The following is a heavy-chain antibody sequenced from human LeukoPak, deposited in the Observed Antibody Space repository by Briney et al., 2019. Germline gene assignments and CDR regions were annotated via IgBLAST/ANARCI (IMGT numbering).Heavy chain of an antibody. CDR1: GFTFSSYS. CDR2: ISSSSSYI. J-gene: IGHJ4*02. Sequence: GGSLRLSCAASGFTFSSYSMNWVRQAPGKGLEWVSSISSSSSYIYYADSVKGRFTISRDNAKNTLYLQMNNLRGEDTALYYCSKAGDTNYYRYGDYWGQGTLVTVSS. D-gene: IGHD5-18*01. V-gene: IGHV3-21*04. CDR3: SKAGDTNYYRYGDY.